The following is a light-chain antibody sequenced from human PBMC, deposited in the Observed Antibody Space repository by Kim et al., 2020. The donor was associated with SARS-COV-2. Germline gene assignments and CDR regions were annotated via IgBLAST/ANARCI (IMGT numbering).Light chain of an antibody. CDR3: QQYGRT. CDR2: GAS. V-gene: IGKV3-20*01. Sequence: LSLSPGERAPLSCRASQTVTSDYLAWHQQKPGQAPRLLIYGASSRATGIPDRFSGSGSWTDFTLTISRLDPEDVAVYYCQQYGRTFGQGTKVDIK. CDR1: QTVTSDY. J-gene: IGKJ1*01.